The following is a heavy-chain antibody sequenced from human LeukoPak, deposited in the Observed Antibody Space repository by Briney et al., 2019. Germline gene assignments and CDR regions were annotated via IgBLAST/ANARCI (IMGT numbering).Heavy chain of an antibody. Sequence: GGSLRLSCAASGFTFSVYWMHWVRQAPGKGRVWVSLIKSDGSSAMYADSVKGRFSISRDNAKNTLYLQMNSLRAEDTAVYFCARELASAAFDYWGQGTPVTVSS. CDR1: GFTFSVYW. D-gene: IGHD5-12*01. J-gene: IGHJ4*02. CDR3: ARELASAAFDY. CDR2: IKSDGSSA. V-gene: IGHV3-74*03.